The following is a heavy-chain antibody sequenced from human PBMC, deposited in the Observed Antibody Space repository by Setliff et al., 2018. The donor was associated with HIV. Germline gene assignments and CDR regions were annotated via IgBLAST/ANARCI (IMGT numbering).Heavy chain of an antibody. CDR3: ARDWVTRTNYYGSGSPWYFDF. Sequence: SETLSLTCTVSGDSIGDYYWNWIRQPAGKGLEWIGRVYASAYSNYNPSLKSRVTMSVDTSQNQFSLKLRSVNAADTAVYYCARDWVTRTNYYGSGSPWYFDFWGRGILVTVSS. CDR1: GDSIGDYY. J-gene: IGHJ2*01. CDR2: VYASAYS. D-gene: IGHD3-10*01. V-gene: IGHV4-4*07.